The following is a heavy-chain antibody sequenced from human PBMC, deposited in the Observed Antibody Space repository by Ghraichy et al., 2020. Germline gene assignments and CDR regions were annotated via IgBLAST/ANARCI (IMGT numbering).Heavy chain of an antibody. CDR1: GFTFSSYA. Sequence: GGSLRLSCAASGFTFSSYAMSWVRQAPGKGLEWVSVISGSGGTTYYADSVKGRFTISRDNSKNTLYLQMNSLRAEDTAVYYCAKDPRGYYDSSGWYYFDYWGQGTLVTVSS. CDR3: AKDPRGYYDSSGWYYFDY. V-gene: IGHV3-23*01. CDR2: ISGSGGTT. J-gene: IGHJ4*02. D-gene: IGHD3-22*01.